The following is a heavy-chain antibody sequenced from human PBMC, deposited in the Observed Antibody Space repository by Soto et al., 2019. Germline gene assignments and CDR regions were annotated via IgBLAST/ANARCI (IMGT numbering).Heavy chain of an antibody. J-gene: IGHJ4*02. Sequence: GGSLRLSCAASGFTFSSYAMSWVRQAPGKGLEWVSAISTSGGSTYYADSVKGRFTISRDNSKNTLFLQMNSLRAEDTAVYYCAKRRVGPTGFDYWGQGTLVTVSS. V-gene: IGHV3-23*01. D-gene: IGHD1-26*01. CDR2: ISTSGGST. CDR1: GFTFSSYA. CDR3: AKRRVGPTGFDY.